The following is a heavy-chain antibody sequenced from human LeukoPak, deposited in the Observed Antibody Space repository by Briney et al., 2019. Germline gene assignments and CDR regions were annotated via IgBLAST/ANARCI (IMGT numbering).Heavy chain of an antibody. D-gene: IGHD3-16*01. CDR3: ARGLSKNRYYDYVWGSSYYFDY. V-gene: IGHV4-59*12. Sequence: PSETLSLTCTVSGGSISSYYWSWIRQPPGKGLEWIGYIYYSGSTNYNPSLKSRVTISVDTSKNQFSLKLSSVTAADTAVYYCARGLSKNRYYDYVWGSSYYFDYWGQGTLVTVSS. CDR1: GGSISSYY. J-gene: IGHJ4*02. CDR2: IYYSGST.